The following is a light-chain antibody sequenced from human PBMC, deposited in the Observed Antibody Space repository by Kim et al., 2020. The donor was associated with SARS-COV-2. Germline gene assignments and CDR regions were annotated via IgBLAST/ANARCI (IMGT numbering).Light chain of an antibody. CDR3: QAWDSSTPHWV. V-gene: IGLV3-1*01. CDR1: KLGDKY. J-gene: IGLJ3*02. Sequence: SYELTQPPSVSVSPGQTASITCSGDKLGDKYACWYQQKPGQSPVLVIYQDSKRPSRIPERFSGSNSGNTATLTISGTQAMDEADYYCQAWDSSTPHWVFG. CDR2: QDS.